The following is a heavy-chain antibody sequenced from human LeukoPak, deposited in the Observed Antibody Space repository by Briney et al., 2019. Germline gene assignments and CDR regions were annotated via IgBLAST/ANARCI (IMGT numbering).Heavy chain of an antibody. CDR2: IRYDGSNK. D-gene: IGHD3-22*01. J-gene: IGHJ4*02. V-gene: IGHV3-30*02. CDR1: GFTFSSYG. CDR3: AKGPNYYDSSGYYLNDY. Sequence: GGSLRLSCAASGFTFSSYGMHWVRQAPGKGLEWVAFIRYDGSNKYYADSVKGRFTISRDNSKNTLYLQMNSLRAEDTAVYYCAKGPNYYDSSGYYLNDYWGQGTLVTVSS.